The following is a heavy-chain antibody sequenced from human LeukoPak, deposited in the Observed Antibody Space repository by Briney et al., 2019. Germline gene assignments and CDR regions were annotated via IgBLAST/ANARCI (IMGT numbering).Heavy chain of an antibody. CDR3: AKTTLAAASGYFDY. V-gene: IGHV3-23*01. Sequence: GGSLRLACAASGFTFSSYWMEWVRHAGGKGLEWVSTISGSGGTTYYADSVKRRFTISRDNSKNTLYLQTNSLRAEDTAVYYCAKTTLAAASGYFDYWGQGTLVTVSS. J-gene: IGHJ4*02. CDR1: GFTFSSYW. CDR2: ISGSGGTT. D-gene: IGHD6-13*01.